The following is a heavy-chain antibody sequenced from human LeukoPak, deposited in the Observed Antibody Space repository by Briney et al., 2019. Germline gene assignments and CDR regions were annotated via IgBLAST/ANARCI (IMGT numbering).Heavy chain of an antibody. J-gene: IGHJ4*02. CDR2: ISGSGGST. CDR3: AKLTGGSSGYCPFEY. D-gene: IGHD3-22*01. V-gene: IGHV3-23*01. CDR1: GFIFSSYE. Sequence: RGSPRLSCAASGFIFSSYEMNWVRQAPGKGLEWVSAISGSGGSTHFAVSVKGRFTISRDNSNNTLYLQMNSLRAEDTAVYYCAKLTGGSSGYCPFEYWGQGTL.